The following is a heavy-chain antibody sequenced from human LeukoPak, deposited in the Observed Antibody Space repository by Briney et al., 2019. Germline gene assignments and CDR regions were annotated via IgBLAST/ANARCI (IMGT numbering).Heavy chain of an antibody. CDR2: ISGSGETT. V-gene: IGHV3-23*01. Sequence: GGSLRLSCAASGFTFRNHAMNWVRQAPGKGLEWVSVISGSGETTYYADSVKGRFTISRDNSQNTLYLQMSSLGGEDTALYYCAKDRGMAGASVRAFDYWGQGTLVTVSS. CDR3: AKDRGMAGASVRAFDY. D-gene: IGHD5-24*01. CDR1: GFTFRNHA. J-gene: IGHJ4*02.